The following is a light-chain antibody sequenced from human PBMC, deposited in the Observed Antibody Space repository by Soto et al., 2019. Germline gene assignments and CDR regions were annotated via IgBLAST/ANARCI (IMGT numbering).Light chain of an antibody. Sequence: DIQMTQSPSTLSASVGDRVTITCRASENIGAWLAWYQHKPGKAPKLLIYKASSLESGVPSRFSGVGSGTEFTLTIRSLQPDDFTTDDCQQYSVYWTFGQWTKVDIK. CDR1: ENIGAW. V-gene: IGKV1-5*03. CDR2: KAS. J-gene: IGKJ1*01. CDR3: QQYSVYWT.